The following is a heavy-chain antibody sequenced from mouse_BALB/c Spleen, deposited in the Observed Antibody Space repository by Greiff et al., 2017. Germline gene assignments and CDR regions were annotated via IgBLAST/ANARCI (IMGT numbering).Heavy chain of an antibody. CDR1: GFTFSSYT. CDR3: ARYNGYYAMDY. J-gene: IGHJ4*01. Sequence: EVKLVESGEGLVKPGGSLKLSCAASGFTFSSYTMSWVRQTPEKRLEWVATISSGGGNTYYPDSVKGRFTISRDNAKNNLYLQMSSLRSEDTALYYCARYNGYYAMDYWGQGTSVTVSS. V-gene: IGHV5-9*03. CDR2: ISSGGGNT.